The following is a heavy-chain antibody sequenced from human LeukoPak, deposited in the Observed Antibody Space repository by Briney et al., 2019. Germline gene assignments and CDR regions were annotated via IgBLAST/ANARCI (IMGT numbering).Heavy chain of an antibody. D-gene: IGHD4-17*01. Sequence: SVKVSCKASGGTFSSYAISWVRQAPGQGLEWMGGIIPILGTANYAQKFQGRVTITTDESTSTAYMELSSVTAADTAVYYCARAADYGDSTLQVPPDYWGQGTLVTVSS. CDR2: IIPILGTA. CDR1: GGTFSSYA. CDR3: ARAADYGDSTLQVPPDY. V-gene: IGHV1-69*05. J-gene: IGHJ4*02.